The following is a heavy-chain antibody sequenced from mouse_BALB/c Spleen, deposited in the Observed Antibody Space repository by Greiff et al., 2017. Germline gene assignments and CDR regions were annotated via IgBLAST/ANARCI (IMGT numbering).Heavy chain of an antibody. Sequence: VQLQQSGAELVKPRASVKLSCTASGFNIKDTYMHWVKQRPEQGLEWIGRIDPANGNTKFDPKFQGKATITADTSSNTAYLQLSSLTSEDTAVYYCARDYGYDGAFAYWGQGTLVTVSA. CDR3: ARDYGYDGAFAY. CDR1: GFNIKDTY. V-gene: IGHV14-3*02. J-gene: IGHJ3*01. D-gene: IGHD2-2*01. CDR2: IDPANGNT.